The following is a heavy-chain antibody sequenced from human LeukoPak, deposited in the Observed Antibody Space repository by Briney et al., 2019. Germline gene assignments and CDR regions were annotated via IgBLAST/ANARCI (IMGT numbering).Heavy chain of an antibody. J-gene: IGHJ4*02. Sequence: GGSLRLSCAASGFTFSSYAMSWVRRAPGRGLEWVSCISGSGSSTYYADSLKGRFTISRDNSKNTLYLQMNSLRAEDTAIYYCANYYDDIGYTFDYWGQGTLVTVSS. CDR2: ISGSGSST. D-gene: IGHD3-22*01. CDR3: ANYYDDIGYTFDY. V-gene: IGHV3-23*01. CDR1: GFTFSSYA.